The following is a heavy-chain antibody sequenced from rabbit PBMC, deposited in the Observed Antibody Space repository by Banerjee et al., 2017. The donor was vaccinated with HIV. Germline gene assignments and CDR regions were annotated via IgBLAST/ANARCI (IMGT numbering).Heavy chain of an antibody. CDR1: GFDFSSYG. CDR3: VRGASSSGYYNL. Sequence: QEQLVESGGGLVQPGGSLKLSCKASGFDFSSYGVSWVRQAPGKGLEWIGYIDLVFGSTYSASWVNGLFTISSHNAQNTLYLQLNSLTVADTATDFCVRGASSSGYYNLWGPGTLVPV. V-gene: IGHV1S47*01. D-gene: IGHD1-1*01. CDR2: IDLVFGST. J-gene: IGHJ4*01.